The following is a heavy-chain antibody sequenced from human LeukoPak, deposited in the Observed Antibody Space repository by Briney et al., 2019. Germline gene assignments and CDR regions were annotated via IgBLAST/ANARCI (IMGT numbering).Heavy chain of an antibody. D-gene: IGHD2-15*01. V-gene: IGHV3-23*01. J-gene: IGHJ4*02. CDR1: GFTVSSNY. Sequence: GGSLRLSCAASGFTVSSNYMSWVRQAPGKGLEWVSAISGSGGSTYYADSVKGRFTISRDNSKNTLYLQMNSLRAEDTAVYYCAKKDEEIVVVAAFDYWGQGTLVTVSS. CDR3: AKKDEEIVVVAAFDY. CDR2: ISGSGGST.